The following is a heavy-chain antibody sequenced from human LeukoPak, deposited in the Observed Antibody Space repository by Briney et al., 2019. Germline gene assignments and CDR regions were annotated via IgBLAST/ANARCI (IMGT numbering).Heavy chain of an antibody. V-gene: IGHV3-30*18. CDR2: ISYDGSNK. D-gene: IGHD1-26*01. J-gene: IGHJ4*02. CDR3: AKDSLVGATTGVFDY. Sequence: GGSLRLSCAASGFTFSSYGMHWVRQAPGKGLEWVAVISYDGSNKYYADSVKGRFTISRDNSKNTLYLQMNSLRAEDTAVYYCAKDSLVGATTGVFDYWGQGTLVTVSS. CDR1: GFTFSSYG.